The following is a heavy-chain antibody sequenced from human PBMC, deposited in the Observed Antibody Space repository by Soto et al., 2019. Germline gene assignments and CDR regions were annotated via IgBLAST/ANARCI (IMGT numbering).Heavy chain of an antibody. CDR1: GFTFRTYA. Sequence: GGSLGLSCAASGFTFRTYAMSWVRQAPGKGLEWVSVISGSTGKTYYADSVKGRFTISRDNSKNTLSLQMNSLRGEDTAVYFCAKNRGSGSPYYYNMEVWGQGTMVTVSS. CDR3: AKNRGSGSPYYYNMEV. D-gene: IGHD3-10*01. J-gene: IGHJ6*02. CDR2: ISGSTGKT. V-gene: IGHV3-23*01.